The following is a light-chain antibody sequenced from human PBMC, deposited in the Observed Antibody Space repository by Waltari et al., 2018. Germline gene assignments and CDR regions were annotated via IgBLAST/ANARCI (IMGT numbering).Light chain of an antibody. J-gene: IGLJ3*02. CDR1: SSDVGGYNY. CDR3: SSYTSSSTWV. CDR2: DVS. Sequence: QSALTQPASVSGSPGQSITISCTGTSSDVGGYNYVSWYQQHPGKAPKLTIYDVSKRPSGVSNRFSGSKSGNTASLTISGLQVEDEADYYCSSYTSSSTWVFGGGTKLTVL. V-gene: IGLV2-14*01.